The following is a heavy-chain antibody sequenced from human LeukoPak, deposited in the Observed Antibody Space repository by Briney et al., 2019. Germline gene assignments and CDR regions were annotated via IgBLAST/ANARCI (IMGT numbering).Heavy chain of an antibody. CDR3: ATGGDYYGSGSYYNWFDP. Sequence: GASVKVSCKVSGYTLTELSMHWVRQAPGKGLEWMGGLDPEDGETIYAQKFQGRVTMTEDTSTDTAYMELSSLRSEDTAVYYCATGGDYYGSGSYYNWFDPWGQGTLVTVSS. CDR1: GYTLTELS. D-gene: IGHD3-10*01. V-gene: IGHV1-24*01. J-gene: IGHJ5*02. CDR2: LDPEDGET.